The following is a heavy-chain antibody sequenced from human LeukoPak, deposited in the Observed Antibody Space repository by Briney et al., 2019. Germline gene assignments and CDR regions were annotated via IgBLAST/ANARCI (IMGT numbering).Heavy chain of an antibody. D-gene: IGHD6-13*01. Sequence: ASVKVSCKASGYTFTSYDINWVRQATGQGLEWMGWMNPNSGNTGYAQKFQGRVTMTRNTSISTAYMELSSLRAEDTAVYYCARGPKAAAVSFDYWGQGTLVTVSS. J-gene: IGHJ4*02. V-gene: IGHV1-8*01. CDR2: MNPNSGNT. CDR1: GYTFTSYD. CDR3: ARGPKAAAVSFDY.